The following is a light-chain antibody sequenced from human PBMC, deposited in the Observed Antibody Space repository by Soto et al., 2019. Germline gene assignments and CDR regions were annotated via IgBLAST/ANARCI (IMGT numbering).Light chain of an antibody. CDR3: QQYDNYDIT. CDR1: QSISSW. V-gene: IGKV1-5*03. Sequence: DIQMTQSPSTLSASVGDRVTITCRASQSISSWLAWYQQKPGKAPKLLIYKASSLESGVPSRFSGSGFGTEFTLTISSLQPDDIATYYCQQYDNYDITFGQGTRLEIK. CDR2: KAS. J-gene: IGKJ5*01.